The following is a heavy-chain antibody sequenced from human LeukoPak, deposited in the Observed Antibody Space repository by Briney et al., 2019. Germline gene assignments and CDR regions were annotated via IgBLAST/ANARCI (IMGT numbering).Heavy chain of an antibody. CDR3: TRVGYIDEGIDY. D-gene: IGHD5-24*01. V-gene: IGHV3-9*01. J-gene: IGHJ4*02. CDR1: GFIFDDYA. CDR2: ISWNGGSL. Sequence: GGSLRLSCAASGFIFDDYAMHWVRQAPGKGLEWVSGISWNGGSLGYADSVKGRFTITRDNAKNSLNLQMNSLRAEDTAIYYCTRVGYIDEGIDYWGQGTLVTVSS.